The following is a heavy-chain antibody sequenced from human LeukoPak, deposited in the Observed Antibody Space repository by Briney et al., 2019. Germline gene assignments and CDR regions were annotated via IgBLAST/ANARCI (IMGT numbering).Heavy chain of an antibody. CDR1: GYTFTGHY. D-gene: IGHD3-10*01. V-gene: IGHV1-2*02. CDR2: INPNSGDT. CDR3: AREAVIRGIIITNFDY. Sequence: GASVKVSCKASGYTFTGHYMHWVRQAPEQGLEWMGWINPNSGDTNYAQKFQGRVTMTRATSISTAYMELSRLSFDDTAVYYCAREAVIRGIIITNFDYWGQGTLVTVS. J-gene: IGHJ4*02.